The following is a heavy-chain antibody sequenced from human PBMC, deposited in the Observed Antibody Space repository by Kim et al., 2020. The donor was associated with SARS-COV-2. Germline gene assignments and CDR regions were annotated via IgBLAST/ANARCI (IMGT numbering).Heavy chain of an antibody. Sequence: GGSTYYADSVKGRFTISRDNSKNTLYLQMNSLRAEDTAVYYCAKDPPLAVWGQGTTVTVSS. CDR2: GGST. V-gene: IGHV3-23*01. J-gene: IGHJ6*02. CDR3: AKDPPLAV.